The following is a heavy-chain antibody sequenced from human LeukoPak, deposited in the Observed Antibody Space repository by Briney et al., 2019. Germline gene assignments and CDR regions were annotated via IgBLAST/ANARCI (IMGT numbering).Heavy chain of an antibody. Sequence: ASVKVSCKASGGTFSSYAISWVRQAPGQGLEWMGWISAYNGNTNYAQKLQGRVTMTTDTSTSTAYMELRSLRSDDTAVYYCARDFPDCSGGSCYQVFDYWGQGTLVTVSS. J-gene: IGHJ4*02. CDR3: ARDFPDCSGGSCYQVFDY. CDR1: GGTFSSYA. V-gene: IGHV1-18*01. D-gene: IGHD2-15*01. CDR2: ISAYNGNT.